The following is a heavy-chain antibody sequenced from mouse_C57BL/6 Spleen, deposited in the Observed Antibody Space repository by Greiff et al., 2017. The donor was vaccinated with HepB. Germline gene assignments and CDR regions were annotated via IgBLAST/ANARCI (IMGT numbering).Heavy chain of an antibody. V-gene: IGHV1-54*01. CDR3: ARSGSPRYFDV. D-gene: IGHD3-1*01. Sequence: QVQLQQSGAELVRPGTSVKVSCEASGYAFTNYLIEWVKQRPGQGLEWIGVINPGSGGTNYNEKFKGKATLTADKSSSTAYMQLSSLTSEDSAVYFCARSGSPRYFDVWGTGTTVTVSS. CDR1: GYAFTNYL. J-gene: IGHJ1*03. CDR2: INPGSGGT.